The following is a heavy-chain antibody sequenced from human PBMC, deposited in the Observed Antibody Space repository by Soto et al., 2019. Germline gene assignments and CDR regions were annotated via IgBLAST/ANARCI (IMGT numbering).Heavy chain of an antibody. CDR1: GFTFSSYS. V-gene: IGHV3-21*01. D-gene: IGHD2-8*01. J-gene: IGHJ6*02. CDR2: ISSRSSYI. Sequence: EVQLVESGGGLVKPGGSLRLSCAASGFTFSSYSMNWVRQAPGKGLEWVSSISSRSSYIYYADSVKGRFTISRDNAKNALYLQMNSLRADDTAVYYCAKGYCNNGVCYGYHYYGMDVWGQGSTVTVSS. CDR3: AKGYCNNGVCYGYHYYGMDV.